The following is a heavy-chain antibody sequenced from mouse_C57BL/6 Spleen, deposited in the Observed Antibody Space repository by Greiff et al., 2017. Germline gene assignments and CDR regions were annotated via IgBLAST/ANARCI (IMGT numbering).Heavy chain of an antibody. CDR1: GFNINDYY. D-gene: IGHD1-1*01. J-gene: IGHJ1*03. Sequence: EVKLVESGAELVRPGASVKLSCTASGFNINDYYMHWVKQRPEQGLEWIGRIDPEDGDTEYAPKFQGKATMTADTSSNTAYLQLSSLTSKDTSVYYCAFYYYSSSYWYFDVWGTGTTVTVSS. CDR3: AFYYYSSSYWYFDV. CDR2: IDPEDGDT. V-gene: IGHV14-1*01.